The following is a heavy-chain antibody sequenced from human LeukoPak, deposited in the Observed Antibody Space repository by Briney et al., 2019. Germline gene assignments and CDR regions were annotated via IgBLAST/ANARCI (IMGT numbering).Heavy chain of an antibody. J-gene: IGHJ4*02. CDR1: GGSFSGYY. CDR3: ASPDCSGGSCYSSPFDY. V-gene: IGHV4-34*01. D-gene: IGHD2-15*01. CDR2: INHSGST. Sequence: SETLSLTCAVYGGSFSGYYWSWIRQPPGKGLEWIGGINHSGSTNYNPSLKSRVTISVDTSKNQFSLKLSSVTAADTAVYYCASPDCSGGSCYSSPFDYWGQGTLVTVSS.